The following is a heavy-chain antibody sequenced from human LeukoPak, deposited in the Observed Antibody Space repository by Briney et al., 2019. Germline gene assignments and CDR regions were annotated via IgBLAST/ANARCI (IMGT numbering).Heavy chain of an antibody. J-gene: IGHJ4*02. CDR3: AKDCPHGDSSGYYNDY. Sequence: GGSLRLSCAASGFTFSSYAMHWVRQAPGKGLEWVAVISYDGSNKYYADSVKGRFTISRDNSKNTLYLQMNSLGAEDTAVYYCAKDCPHGDSSGYYNDYWGQGTLVTVSS. CDR1: GFTFSSYA. D-gene: IGHD3-22*01. CDR2: ISYDGSNK. V-gene: IGHV3-30*04.